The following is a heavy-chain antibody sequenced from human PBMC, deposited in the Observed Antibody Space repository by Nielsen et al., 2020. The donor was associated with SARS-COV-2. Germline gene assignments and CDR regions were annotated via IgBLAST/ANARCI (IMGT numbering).Heavy chain of an antibody. V-gene: IGHV4-61*08. CDR2: MYYSGST. Sequence: SETLSLTCTVSGGSISSGDSYWSWIRQPPGKGLEWIGYMYYSGSTNYNPSLKSRVTISVDTSKNQFSLKLSSVTAADTAVYYCARGFGYFDWLFYFDYWGQGTLVTVSS. CDR3: ARGFGYFDWLFYFDY. CDR1: GGSISSGDSY. J-gene: IGHJ4*02. D-gene: IGHD3-9*01.